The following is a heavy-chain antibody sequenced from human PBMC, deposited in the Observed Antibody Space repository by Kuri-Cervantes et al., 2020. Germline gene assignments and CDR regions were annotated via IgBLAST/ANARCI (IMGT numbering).Heavy chain of an antibody. CDR1: GGSFSGYY. Sequence: GSLRLSCAVYGGSFSGYYWSWIRQPPGKGLEWIGEINHSGSTNYNPSLKSRITISVDTSKNQFSLKLSSVTAADTAVYYCARLVRRSHYYNSSGYYAFDIWGQGTMVTVSS. CDR3: ARLVRRSHYYNSSGYYAFDI. V-gene: IGHV4-34*01. CDR2: INHSGST. D-gene: IGHD3-22*01. J-gene: IGHJ3*02.